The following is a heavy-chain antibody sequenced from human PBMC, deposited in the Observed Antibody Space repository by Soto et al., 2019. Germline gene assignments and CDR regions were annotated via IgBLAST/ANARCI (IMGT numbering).Heavy chain of an antibody. CDR3: ARDLEGYCGGDCSY. J-gene: IGHJ4*02. CDR2: IIPIFGTA. Sequence: QVQLVQSGAEVKKPGSSVKVSCKASGGTFSSYAISWVRQAPGQGLEWMGGIIPIFGTANYAQTFQGRVTITSDESTSTAYMELSSLRSEDTAVYYCARDLEGYCGGDCSYWGQGTLVTVSS. CDR1: GGTFSSYA. D-gene: IGHD2-21*02. V-gene: IGHV1-69*01.